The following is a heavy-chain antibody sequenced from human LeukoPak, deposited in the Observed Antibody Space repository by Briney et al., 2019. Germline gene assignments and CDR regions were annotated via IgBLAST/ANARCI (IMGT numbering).Heavy chain of an antibody. CDR3: TRIDPLGFFDQ. V-gene: IGHV4-59*08. J-gene: IGHJ4*02. Sequence: SETLSLTCSVSGAFTSRYYWSWVRQPLGQGLEWIGNIFYSGKSKYNPSLTSRISMSVDTSKNQFSLELTSVTAADTAVYYCTRIDPLGFFDQWGPGTLVTVSS. CDR1: GAFTSRYY. CDR2: IFYSGKS. D-gene: IGHD6-25*01.